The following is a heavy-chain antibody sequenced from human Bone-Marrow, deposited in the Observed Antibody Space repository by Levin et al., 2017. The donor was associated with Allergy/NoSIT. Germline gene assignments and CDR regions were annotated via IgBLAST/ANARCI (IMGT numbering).Heavy chain of an antibody. V-gene: IGHV3-15*01. D-gene: IGHD3-9*01. Sequence: GGSLRLSCAASGFTFSNAWMSWVRQAPGKGLEWVGRIKSKTDGGTTDYAAPVKGRFTISRDDSKNTLYLQMNSLKTEDTAVYYGSTEAAYDILTGYNFDYWGQGTLVTVSS. CDR3: STEAAYDILTGYNFDY. CDR1: GFTFSNAW. J-gene: IGHJ4*02. CDR2: IKSKTDGGTT.